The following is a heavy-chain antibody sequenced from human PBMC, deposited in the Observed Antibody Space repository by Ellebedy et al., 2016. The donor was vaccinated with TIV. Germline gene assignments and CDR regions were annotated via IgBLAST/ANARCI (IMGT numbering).Heavy chain of an antibody. CDR1: GGSISSYY. J-gene: IGHJ4*02. CDR3: ARRATAGYSSGWYSH. CDR2: IYTSGST. V-gene: IGHV4-4*07. Sequence: SETLSLTXTVSGGSISSYYWSWIRQPAGKGLEWIGRIYTSGSTNYNPSLKSRITISVDTSKNQFSLKLSSVTAADTAVYYCARRATAGYSSGWYSHWGQGTLVTVSS. D-gene: IGHD6-19*01.